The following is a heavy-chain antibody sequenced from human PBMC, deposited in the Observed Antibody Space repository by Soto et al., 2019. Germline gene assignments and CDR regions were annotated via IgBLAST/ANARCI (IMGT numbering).Heavy chain of an antibody. CDR1: GFTFSSYA. V-gene: IGHV3-23*01. J-gene: IGHJ5*02. CDR3: AKNGRAAAMYNWFDP. D-gene: IGHD6-13*01. CDR2: ISGSGGTT. Sequence: EVQLLESGGGLVQPGGSLRLSCTGSGFTFSSYAMSWVHQAPGKGLECVSTISGSGGTTYYADSVKGRFTISRDNSKNTLYLQMSSLRAEDTAVYYCAKNGRAAAMYNWFDPWGQGTLVTVSS.